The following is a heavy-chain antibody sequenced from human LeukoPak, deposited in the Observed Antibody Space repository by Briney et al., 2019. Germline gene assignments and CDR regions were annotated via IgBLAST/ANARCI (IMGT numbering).Heavy chain of an antibody. J-gene: IGHJ4*02. CDR2: IYRGGST. Sequence: GGSLRLSCAASGFTVGSNYMSWVRQAPGKGLEWVLIIYRGGSTNYADSVKGRFTISRDTSKNTQYLQMNSLRAEDTAVYYCARLSANSSAYFFDYWGQGTLVTVSS. CDR1: GFTVGSNY. CDR3: ARLSANSSAYFFDY. D-gene: IGHD3-22*01. V-gene: IGHV3-66*04.